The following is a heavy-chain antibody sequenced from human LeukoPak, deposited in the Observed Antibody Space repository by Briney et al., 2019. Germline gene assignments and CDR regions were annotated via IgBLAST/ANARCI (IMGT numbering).Heavy chain of an antibody. CDR3: ARDPDDSLDY. J-gene: IGHJ4*02. CDR2: IYSGGST. CDR1: GFTVSSNY. Sequence: GGSLRLSCAVSGFTVSSNYMTWVRQAPGKGLEWVSVIYSGGSTYYVDSVKGRFTISRDNSKNTVYLQMNRLRADDTAVYYCARDPDDSLDYWGQGTLVTVSS. D-gene: IGHD3-22*01. V-gene: IGHV3-66*01.